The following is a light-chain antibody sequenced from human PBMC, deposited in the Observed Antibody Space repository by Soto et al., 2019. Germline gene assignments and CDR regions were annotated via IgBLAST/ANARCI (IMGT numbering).Light chain of an antibody. J-gene: IGKJ1*01. V-gene: IGKV1-39*01. CDR1: RGINTY. CDR3: QQYGSSPWT. Sequence: DIQMTQSPSSLSASLGDRVTITCRASRGINTYLNWYQQKPGKAPNLLIYGASSLQSGVPLRFNGSGSGTDFTLTISRLEPEDFAVYYCQQYGSSPWTFGQGTKVDIK. CDR2: GAS.